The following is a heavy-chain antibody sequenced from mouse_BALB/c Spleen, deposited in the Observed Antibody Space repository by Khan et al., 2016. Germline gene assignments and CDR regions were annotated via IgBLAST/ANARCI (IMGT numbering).Heavy chain of an antibody. CDR3: ARYRYYYGSSRYFDV. D-gene: IGHD1-1*01. CDR2: INTYSGES. J-gene: IGHJ1*01. Sequence: QIQLVQSGPELKKPGKTVKISCKASGYTFTNYGTNWVKQAPGKGLKWMGWINTYSGESTYADDFKGRFAFSLETSANTAYLQINNLKNEDTATXFCARYRYYYGSSRYFDVWGAGTTVTVSS. V-gene: IGHV9-3-1*01. CDR1: GYTFTNYG.